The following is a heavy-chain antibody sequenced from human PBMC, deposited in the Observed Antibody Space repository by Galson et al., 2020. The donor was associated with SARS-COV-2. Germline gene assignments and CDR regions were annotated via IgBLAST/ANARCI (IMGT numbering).Heavy chain of an antibody. Sequence: SETLSLTCTVSGGSITTDYYWSWIRQPPGTGLEWNGYIFYRGSSYYNPSLKSRLTISVDTSKNQFSLKLTSGTAADTAVYYCARVVVGTLSPYSFDYWGQGALVTVSS. V-gene: IGHV4-30-4*01. CDR1: GGSITTDYY. J-gene: IGHJ4*02. D-gene: IGHD3-22*01. CDR2: IFYRGSS. CDR3: ARVVVGTLSPYSFDY.